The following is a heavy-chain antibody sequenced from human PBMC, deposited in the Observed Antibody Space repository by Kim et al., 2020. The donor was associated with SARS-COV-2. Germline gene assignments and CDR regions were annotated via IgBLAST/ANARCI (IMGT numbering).Heavy chain of an antibody. Sequence: SPESGKGGLTISRDTSTTTLYLQMNSLRAEDTAVYYWARGVTAIGYYFDYWGQGTLVTVSS. CDR3: ARGVTAIGYYFDY. V-gene: IGHV3-33*01. J-gene: IGHJ4*02. D-gene: IGHD2-21*02.